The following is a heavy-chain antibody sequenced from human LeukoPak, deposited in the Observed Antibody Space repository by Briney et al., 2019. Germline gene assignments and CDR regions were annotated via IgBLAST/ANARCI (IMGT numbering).Heavy chain of an antibody. CDR3: AREVGTPQAFDI. Sequence: GGSLRLSCAASRFTFSNYGVNWVRQAPGKGLEWVSYINSRSSTIYYADSVRGRLTISRDNAKNSLYLQMNSLKAEDTAIYYCAREVGTPQAFDIWGQGTMVTVSS. V-gene: IGHV3-48*01. D-gene: IGHD1-26*01. CDR1: RFTFSNYG. CDR2: INSRSSTI. J-gene: IGHJ3*02.